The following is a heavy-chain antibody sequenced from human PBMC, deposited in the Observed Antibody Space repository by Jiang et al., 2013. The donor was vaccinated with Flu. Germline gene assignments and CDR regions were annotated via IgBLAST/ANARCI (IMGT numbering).Heavy chain of an antibody. CDR3: ATLRRTTSGDF. V-gene: IGHV1-46*03. CDR2: THPSADST. Sequence: GAEVKKPGASVKVSCKAPGLTLPIYYIHWVRQAPGQGLEWMGRTHPSADSTTYAQKFQARVTMTRDTSTSTVYMELSSLSYDDTAIYYCATLRRTTSGDFWGQGTLVTVSS. J-gene: IGHJ4*02. CDR1: GLTLPIYY. D-gene: IGHD4-11*01.